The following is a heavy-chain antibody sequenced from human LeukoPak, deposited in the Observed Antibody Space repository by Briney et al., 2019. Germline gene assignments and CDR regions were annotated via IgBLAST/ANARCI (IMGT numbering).Heavy chain of an antibody. CDR1: GFTFSSYE. CDR2: ISSSGNTK. D-gene: IGHD6-19*01. CDR3: ARDGGSCWPCDY. J-gene: IGHJ4*02. V-gene: IGHV3-48*03. Sequence: PGGSLRLSCAASGFTFSSYEMNWVRQAPGKGLEWVSYISSSGNTKHYTDSVKGRFTISRDNAENSMYLQMNSLRVEDTAVYYCARDGGSCWPCDYWGQGTLVTVSS.